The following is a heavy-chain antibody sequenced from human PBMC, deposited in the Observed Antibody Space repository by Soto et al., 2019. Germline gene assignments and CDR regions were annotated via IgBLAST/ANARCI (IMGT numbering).Heavy chain of an antibody. J-gene: IGHJ3*02. CDR2: ISYDGRNK. D-gene: IGHD3-9*01. CDR3: AKDRRYFDWLYVAYAFDI. Sequence: QVQLVESGGGVVQPGRSLRLSCAASGFTFSSYGMHWVRQAPGKGLEWVAVISYDGRNKYYADSVKGRFTISRDNAKNTLYLQMSSLRAEDTAVYYCAKDRRYFDWLYVAYAFDIWGQGAMVAVTS. V-gene: IGHV3-30*18. CDR1: GFTFSSYG.